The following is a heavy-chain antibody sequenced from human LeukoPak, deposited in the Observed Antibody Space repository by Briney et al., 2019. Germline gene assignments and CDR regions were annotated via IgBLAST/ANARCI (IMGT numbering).Heavy chain of an antibody. V-gene: IGHV3-23*01. J-gene: IGHJ4*02. Sequence: GGSLRLSCAASGFTFSSYAMSWVRQAPGKGLEWVSAISGSGGSTYYADSVKGRFTISRDNSKNTLYLQMNSLRAEDTAVYYCAKNRARGRVSRYFDYWGQGTLVTVSS. D-gene: IGHD2-8*01. CDR2: ISGSGGST. CDR3: AKNRARGRVSRYFDY. CDR1: GFTFSSYA.